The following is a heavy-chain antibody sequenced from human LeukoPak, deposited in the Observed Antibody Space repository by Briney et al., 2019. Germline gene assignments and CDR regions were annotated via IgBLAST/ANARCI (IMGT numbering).Heavy chain of an antibody. CDR2: INPNSGGT. CDR3: AKVEMATIYPYDAFDI. Sequence: ASVKVSCKASGYTFTGYYMHWVRQAPGQGLEWMGWINPNSGGTNYAQKFQGRVTMTRDTSISTAYMELSRLRSDDTAVYYCAKVEMATIYPYDAFDIWGQGTMVTVSS. D-gene: IGHD5-24*01. J-gene: IGHJ3*02. CDR1: GYTFTGYY. V-gene: IGHV1-2*02.